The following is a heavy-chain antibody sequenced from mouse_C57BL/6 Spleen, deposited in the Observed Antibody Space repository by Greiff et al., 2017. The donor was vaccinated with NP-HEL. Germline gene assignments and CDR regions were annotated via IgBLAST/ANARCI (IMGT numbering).Heavy chain of an antibody. CDR2: ISSGGDYI. D-gene: IGHD1-1*01. CDR1: GFTFSSYA. V-gene: IGHV5-9-1*02. CDR3: TSHYSSWFAY. J-gene: IGHJ3*01. Sequence: EVKLVESGEGLVKPGGSLKLSCAASGFTFSSYAMSWVRQTPEKRLEWVAYISSGGDYIYYADTVKGRFTISRDNARNTLYLQMSSLKSEDTAMYYCTSHYSSWFAYWGQGTLVTVSA.